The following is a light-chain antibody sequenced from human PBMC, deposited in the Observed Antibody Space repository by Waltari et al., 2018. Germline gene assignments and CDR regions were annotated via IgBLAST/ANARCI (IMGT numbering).Light chain of an antibody. CDR3: QTWGTDIRV. V-gene: IGLV4-69*01. CDR2: VNSDGSY. CDR1: SGHSPYA. Sequence: QLVLTQSSPASASLGASVTPTCTLTSGHSPYAIACHQQRPGQSPRYLMKVNSDGSYNKGDGIPDRFSGSSSESERYLTISSLQSDDEADYHCQTWGTDIRVFGGGTKVTVL. J-gene: IGLJ3*02.